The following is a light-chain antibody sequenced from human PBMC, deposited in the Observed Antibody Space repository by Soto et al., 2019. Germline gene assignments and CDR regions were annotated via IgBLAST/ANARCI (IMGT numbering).Light chain of an antibody. J-gene: IGLJ1*01. CDR2: SNN. CDR3: AAWDDSLKRV. V-gene: IGLV1-44*01. CDR1: STNIGSNT. Sequence: QSALTQPPSASGTPGQRVTISCSGSSTNIGSNTVNWYKQLPGTAPKLLIYSNNQRPSGVPDRSSGSKSGTSASLAISGLQSEDEADYYCAAWDDSLKRVFGTGTKVTVL.